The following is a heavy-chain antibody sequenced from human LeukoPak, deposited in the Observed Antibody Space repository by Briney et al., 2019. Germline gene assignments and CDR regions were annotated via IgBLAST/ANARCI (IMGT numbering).Heavy chain of an antibody. CDR2: IYYSGST. CDR3: ARQNYDSSGYYSFDY. J-gene: IGHJ4*02. Sequence: SETLSLTCTVSRGSISSYYWSWIRQPPGKGLEWIGYIYYSGSTNYNPSLKSRVTISVDTSKNQFSLKLSSVSAADTAVYYCARQNYDSSGYYSFDYWGQGTLVTVSS. CDR1: RGSISSYY. V-gene: IGHV4-59*08. D-gene: IGHD3-22*01.